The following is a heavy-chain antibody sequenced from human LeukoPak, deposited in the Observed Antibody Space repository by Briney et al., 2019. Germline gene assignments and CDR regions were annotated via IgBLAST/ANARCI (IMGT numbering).Heavy chain of an antibody. D-gene: IGHD3-10*01. CDR3: ARKSLNMVRGVINWFDP. V-gene: IGHV4-39*07. Sequence: PSETLSLTCTVSGGSISSSSYYWGWIRQPPGKGLEWIGSIYYSGSTYYNPSLKSRVTISVDTSKNQFSLKLSSATAADTAVYYCARKSLNMVRGVINWFDPWGQGTLVTVSS. CDR1: GGSISSSSYY. CDR2: IYYSGST. J-gene: IGHJ5*02.